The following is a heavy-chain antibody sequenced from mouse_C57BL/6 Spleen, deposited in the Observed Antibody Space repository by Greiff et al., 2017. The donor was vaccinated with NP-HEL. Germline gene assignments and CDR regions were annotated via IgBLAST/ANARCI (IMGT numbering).Heavy chain of an antibody. Sequence: QVQLQQPGTELVKPGASVKLSCKASGYTFTSYWMHWVQQRPGQGLEWIGNINPSNGGNNYNEKFKSKATLTVDKASSTAYMQLSSLTSEDAAVYYCAREVFYYGNYVPFAYWGQGTLVTVSA. CDR2: INPSNGGN. V-gene: IGHV1-53*01. CDR1: GYTFTSYW. J-gene: IGHJ3*01. D-gene: IGHD2-1*01. CDR3: AREVFYYGNYVPFAY.